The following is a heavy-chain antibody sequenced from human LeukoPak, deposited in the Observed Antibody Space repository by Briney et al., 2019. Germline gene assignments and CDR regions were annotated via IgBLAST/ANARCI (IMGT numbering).Heavy chain of an antibody. CDR3: AKDDPLTVTTDY. Sequence: GGSLRLSCAASGFTFSSYGMHWVRQAPGKGLEWVAVISYDGSNKYYADSVKGRFTISRDNSKNTLYLQMNSLRAEDTAVYYCAKDDPLTVTTDYWGQGTLVTVSS. CDR2: ISYDGSNK. V-gene: IGHV3-30*18. J-gene: IGHJ4*02. D-gene: IGHD4-4*01. CDR1: GFTFSSYG.